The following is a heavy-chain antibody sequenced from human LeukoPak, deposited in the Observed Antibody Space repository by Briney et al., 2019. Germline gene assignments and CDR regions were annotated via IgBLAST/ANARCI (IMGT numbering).Heavy chain of an antibody. CDR3: ARETSLAGFASGLGFNY. D-gene: IGHD6-19*01. Sequence: SETLSLTCTVSGVSVSTYYWSWIRQPAGKGLEFIGRFFASGTSGTTNYNPSLKSRVTMSIDTSKNQFSLKLTSVTAADTATYYCARETSLAGFASGLGFNYWGQGILVTVSS. V-gene: IGHV4-4*07. J-gene: IGHJ4*02. CDR1: GVSVSTYY. CDR2: FFASGTSGTT.